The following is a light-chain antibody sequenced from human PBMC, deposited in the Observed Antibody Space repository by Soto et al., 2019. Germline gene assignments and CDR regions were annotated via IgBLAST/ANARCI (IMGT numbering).Light chain of an antibody. CDR3: QQRSNWLT. CDR1: QSVSSY. CDR2: DAS. V-gene: IGKV3-11*01. Sequence: EIVLTQSPATLSLSPGERATLSCMARQSVSSYLAGYQQKPGQAPRLLIYDASNRATGIPVRYSGSGSGTNFTLNISSLEHKDLAVYDCQQRSNWLTFGGGPKVEIK. J-gene: IGKJ4*01.